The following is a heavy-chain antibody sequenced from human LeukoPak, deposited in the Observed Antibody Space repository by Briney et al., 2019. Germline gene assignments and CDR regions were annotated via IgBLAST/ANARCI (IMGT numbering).Heavy chain of an antibody. CDR2: ITTNGGST. CDR1: GFTFSSYA. V-gene: IGHV3-64*01. CDR3: ARRPGGRYYGY. D-gene: IGHD3-10*01. J-gene: IGHJ4*02. Sequence: GGSLRLSCAASGFTFSSYAMHWVRQAPGKGLEYVSAITTNGGSTYYANSVKGRFTISRDNSKNTLYLQMGSLRAEDMAVYYCARRPGGRYYGYWGQGTLVTVSS.